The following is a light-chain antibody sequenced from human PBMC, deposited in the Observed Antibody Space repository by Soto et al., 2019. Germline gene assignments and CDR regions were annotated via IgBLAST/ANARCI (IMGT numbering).Light chain of an antibody. CDR3: QQYNHWPRT. Sequence: EIVLTQSPGTLSLSPGERATLSCRASHSVSSSYLAWYQQKPGQAPRLLIYGASSRATGIPDRFSGSGSGTDFTLTIGRLEPEDFAVYYCQQYNHWPRTFGQGTKVDI. V-gene: IGKV3-20*01. J-gene: IGKJ1*01. CDR1: HSVSSSY. CDR2: GAS.